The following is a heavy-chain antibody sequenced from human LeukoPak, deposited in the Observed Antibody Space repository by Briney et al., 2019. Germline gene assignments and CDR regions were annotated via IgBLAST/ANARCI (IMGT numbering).Heavy chain of an antibody. D-gene: IGHD3-22*01. CDR3: ARSHAYYYDSSGYHYYYYGMDV. CDR1: GFTVSTNY. CDR2: IYSGGTT. V-gene: IGHV3-53*01. J-gene: IGHJ6*02. Sequence: RTGGSLRLSCAASGFTVSTNYMSWVRQAPGKGLEWGSVIYSGGTTYYADSVKGRFTISRDNSKNTLYLQMNSLRAEDTAVYYCARSHAYYYDSSGYHYYYYGMDVWGQGTTVTVSS.